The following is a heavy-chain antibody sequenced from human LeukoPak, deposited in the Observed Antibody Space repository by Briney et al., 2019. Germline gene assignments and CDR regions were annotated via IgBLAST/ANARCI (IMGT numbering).Heavy chain of an antibody. D-gene: IGHD1-26*01. Sequence: GGSLRLSCAVSGFTFSSYDMSWVRQAPGRGLEWVSVISDSGGSTHYADSVKGRFTISRDNSKNTLYLQMNSLRAEDTAVYYCAKTGGIVGAVYFDYWGQGTLVTVSS. CDR2: ISDSGGST. CDR3: AKTGGIVGAVYFDY. V-gene: IGHV3-23*01. CDR1: GFTFSSYD. J-gene: IGHJ4*02.